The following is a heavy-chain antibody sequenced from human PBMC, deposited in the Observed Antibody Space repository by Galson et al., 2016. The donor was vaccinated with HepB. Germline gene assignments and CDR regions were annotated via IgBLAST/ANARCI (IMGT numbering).Heavy chain of an antibody. CDR1: GFTFGDYA. J-gene: IGHJ1*01. CDR3: TIGGGRFHRGIGFQY. CDR2: ITSKAYGGTT. D-gene: IGHD1-26*01. V-gene: IGHV3-49*03. Sequence: SLRLSCATSGFTFGDYALSWFRQAPGKGLEWVGFITSKAYGGTTEYAASVKGRFTISRDDSKSIVYLQMNSLKTEDTAVYYCTIGGGRFHRGIGFQYWGQGTLVTVSS.